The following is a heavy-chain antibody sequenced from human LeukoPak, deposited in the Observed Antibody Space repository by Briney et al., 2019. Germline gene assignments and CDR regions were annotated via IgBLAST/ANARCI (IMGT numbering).Heavy chain of an antibody. J-gene: IGHJ4*02. Sequence: GGSLRLSCAASGFTFSSYSMNWVRQAPGKGLEWVSSISSSSYIYYADSVKGRLTISRDNAKNSLYPQVNSLRAEDTAVYYCARPRRLRYFDSPWYFDYWGQGTLVTVSS. CDR1: GFTFSSYS. V-gene: IGHV3-21*01. CDR2: ISSSSYI. D-gene: IGHD3-9*01. CDR3: ARPRRLRYFDSPWYFDY.